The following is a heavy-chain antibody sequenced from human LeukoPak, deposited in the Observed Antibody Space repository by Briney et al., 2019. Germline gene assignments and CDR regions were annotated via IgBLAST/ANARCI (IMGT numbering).Heavy chain of an antibody. J-gene: IGHJ4*02. CDR3: ARAVAAAGFFDY. Sequence: PSETLSLTCTVSGGSIGSYYWSWIRQPPGKGLEWIGYIYYSGSTNYNPSLKSRVTISVDTSKNQFSLKLSSVTAADTAVYYCARAVAAAGFFDYWGQGTLVTVSS. CDR2: IYYSGST. D-gene: IGHD6-13*01. V-gene: IGHV4-59*01. CDR1: GGSIGSYY.